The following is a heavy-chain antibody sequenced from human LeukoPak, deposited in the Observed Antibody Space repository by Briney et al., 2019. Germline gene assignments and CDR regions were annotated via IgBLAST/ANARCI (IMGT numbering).Heavy chain of an antibody. CDR3: ARGHIPYDSSGYGNAAFDI. J-gene: IGHJ3*02. CDR2: MNPKRGNK. Sequence: GASVKVSCKACGYTFTSYDINGVGQAAGQGLGGMGWMNPKRGNKEYAQKFEGRVTMNRNTAISTPYMELSSLRSEDTAVYYCARGHIPYDSSGYGNAAFDIWGQGTMVTVSP. D-gene: IGHD3-22*01. V-gene: IGHV1-8*01. CDR1: GYTFTSYD.